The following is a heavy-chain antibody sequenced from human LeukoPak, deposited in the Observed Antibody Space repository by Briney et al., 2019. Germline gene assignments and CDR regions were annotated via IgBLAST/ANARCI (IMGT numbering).Heavy chain of an antibody. V-gene: IGHV3-48*01. Sequence: GGSLRLSCAASGFTFSSYGMTWVRQAPGKGLEWVAYISSSSSTIYYADSVKGRFTISRDNAKNSLYLQMNSLRAEDTAVYYCAREWRDGYNRCWDCWGQGTLVTVSS. D-gene: IGHD5-24*01. CDR3: AREWRDGYNRCWDC. J-gene: IGHJ4*02. CDR2: ISSSSSTI. CDR1: GFTFSSYG.